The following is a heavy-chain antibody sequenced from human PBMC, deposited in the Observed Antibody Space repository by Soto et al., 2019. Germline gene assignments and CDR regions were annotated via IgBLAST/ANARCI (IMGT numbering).Heavy chain of an antibody. CDR3: ARDLGLRFLEWLPHHYYGMDV. CDR2: INPSGGST. CDR1: GYTFTSYY. D-gene: IGHD3-3*01. Sequence: ASVKVSCKASGYTFTSYYMHWVRQAPGQGLEWMGIINPSGGSTSYAQKFQGRVTMTRDTSTSTVYMELSSLRSEDTAVYYCARDLGLRFLEWLPHHYYGMDVWGQGTTVTVSS. V-gene: IGHV1-46*01. J-gene: IGHJ6*02.